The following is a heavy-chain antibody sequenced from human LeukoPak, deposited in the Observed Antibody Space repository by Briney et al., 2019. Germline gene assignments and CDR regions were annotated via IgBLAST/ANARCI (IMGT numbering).Heavy chain of an antibody. CDR3: ARVGYCSGGSCYHNWFDP. CDR2: IIPIFGTA. D-gene: IGHD2-15*01. CDR1: GGTFSSYA. V-gene: IGHV1-69*13. Sequence: ASVKVSCKASGGTFSSYAISWVRQAPGQGLEWMGGIIPIFGTANYAQKFQGRVTITADESTRTAYMELSSLRSEDTAVYYCARVGYCSGGSCYHNWFDPWGQGTLVTVSS. J-gene: IGHJ5*02.